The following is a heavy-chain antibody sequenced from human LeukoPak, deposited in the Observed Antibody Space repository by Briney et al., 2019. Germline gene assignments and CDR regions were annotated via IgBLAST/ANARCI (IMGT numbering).Heavy chain of an antibody. Sequence: GGSLRLSCAASGFTFSTYGMHWVRQAPGTGLDWVAFIRFDGSEGYYADSVKDRFTVSRDNSKSTLYLQMNSLRAEDTAVYYCAKVGYGWYEVDYWGQGTLVTVSS. CDR2: IRFDGSEG. D-gene: IGHD6-19*01. CDR1: GFTFSTYG. CDR3: AKVGYGWYEVDY. J-gene: IGHJ4*02. V-gene: IGHV3-30*02.